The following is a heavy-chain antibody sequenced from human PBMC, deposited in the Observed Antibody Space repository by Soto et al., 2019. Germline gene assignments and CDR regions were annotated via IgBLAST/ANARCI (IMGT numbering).Heavy chain of an antibody. D-gene: IGHD6-6*01. J-gene: IGHJ4*02. CDR3: ARGGRYSSSSDLTY. CDR2: ISADSGDT. V-gene: IGHV1-18*04. CDR1: GYTFTNYG. Sequence: QVPLVQSGPEVKKPGASVKVSCTPSGYTFTNYGVNWVRQAPGQGFEWMGWISADSGDTKYAQKFQGRVTMTTDTPTRTAYMELRILRFDDSAFYYCARGGRYSSSSDLTYWGQGTLVTVSS.